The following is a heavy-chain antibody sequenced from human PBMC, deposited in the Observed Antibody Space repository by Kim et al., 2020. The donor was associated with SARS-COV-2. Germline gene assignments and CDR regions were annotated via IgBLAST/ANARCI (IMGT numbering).Heavy chain of an antibody. J-gene: IGHJ3*02. V-gene: IGHV4-59*01. CDR3: AREPEYSSSPRFGAFDI. D-gene: IGHD6-6*01. Sequence: SETLSLTCTVSGGSISSYYWSWIRQPPGKGLEWIGYIYYSGSTNYNPSLKSRVTISVDTSKNQFSLKLSSVTAADTAVYYCAREPEYSSSPRFGAFDIWGQGTMVTVSS. CDR2: IYYSGST. CDR1: GGSISSYY.